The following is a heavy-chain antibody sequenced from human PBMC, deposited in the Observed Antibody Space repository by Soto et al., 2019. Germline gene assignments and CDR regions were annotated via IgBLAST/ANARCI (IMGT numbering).Heavy chain of an antibody. CDR3: AKSYSYGSYWYFDD. D-gene: IGHD3-22*01. Sequence: ASVKVSCKASGYTFSTYGVSWVRQAPGQGLEWMGWITVSNGNTNYIDNLQGRVTMTTDTSTSTAYMELWRLRSDDTAVYYCAKSYSYGSYWYFDDWGQGTLVTVSS. J-gene: IGHJ4*02. CDR2: ITVSNGNT. V-gene: IGHV1-18*04. CDR1: GYTFSTYG.